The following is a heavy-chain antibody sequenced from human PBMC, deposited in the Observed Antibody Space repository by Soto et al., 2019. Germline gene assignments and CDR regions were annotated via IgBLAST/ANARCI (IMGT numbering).Heavy chain of an antibody. CDR3: ARTLFRGRYWFGP. V-gene: IGHV2-70*01. Sequence: TPVNPTQTLALTCTSSGFSLSSSGMCESWIRQPPGKALEWLALIDWDDDKYYSTSLKTRRTISKDTSKSQVDLTMTNMDPVDTATYYCARTLFRGRYWFGPWGQGTLVTVSS. CDR2: IDWDDDK. D-gene: IGHD3-3*01. CDR1: GFSLSSSGMC. J-gene: IGHJ5*02.